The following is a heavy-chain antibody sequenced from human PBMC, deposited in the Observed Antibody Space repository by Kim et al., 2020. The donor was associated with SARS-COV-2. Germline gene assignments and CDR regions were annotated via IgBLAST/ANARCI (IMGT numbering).Heavy chain of an antibody. J-gene: IGHJ6*02. CDR3: ARAITIFGVDSKNYGMDV. D-gene: IGHD3-3*01. Sequence: KARFTTSRDNAKNSLYLQMNSLRAEDTAVYYCARAITIFGVDSKNYGMDVWGQGTTVTVSS. V-gene: IGHV3-7*04.